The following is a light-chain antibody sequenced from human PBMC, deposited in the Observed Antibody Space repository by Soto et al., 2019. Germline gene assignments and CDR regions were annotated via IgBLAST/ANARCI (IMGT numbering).Light chain of an antibody. CDR2: GAS. Sequence: EIVMTQSPATLSVSPGERATLSCRASQSVSSNLAWYQQKPGQAPRLLIYGASTRATGIPARFSGSGSGTEFTLTISSLQPEDVATYYCQKYNSASFTFGPGTKVDIK. V-gene: IGKV3-15*01. J-gene: IGKJ3*01. CDR1: QSVSSN. CDR3: QKYNSASFT.